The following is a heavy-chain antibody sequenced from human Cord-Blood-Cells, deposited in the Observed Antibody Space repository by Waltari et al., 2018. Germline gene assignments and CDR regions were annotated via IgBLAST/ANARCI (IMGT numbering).Heavy chain of an antibody. Sequence: QVQLVESGGGXVQPGRSLRLSCAASGFTFSSDGRHWVRQAPGKGLEWVAVISYDGSNKYYVDSVKGRFTISRDNSKNTLYLQMNSLRAEDTAVYYCAKDGHSSGSFDYWGQGTLVTVSS. CDR2: ISYDGSNK. V-gene: IGHV3-30*18. CDR3: AKDGHSSGSFDY. D-gene: IGHD6-19*01. CDR1: GFTFSSDG. J-gene: IGHJ4*02.